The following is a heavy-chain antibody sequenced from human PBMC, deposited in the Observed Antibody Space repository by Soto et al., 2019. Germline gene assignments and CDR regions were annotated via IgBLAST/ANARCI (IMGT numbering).Heavy chain of an antibody. D-gene: IGHD5-12*01. Sequence: AASVKVSCKASGGTFSSYAISWVRQAPGQGLEWMGGIIPIFGTANYAQKFQGRVTITADESTSTAYMELSSLRSEDTAVYYCARNRRDGYNYSTWGQGTLVTVSS. CDR1: GGTFSSYA. CDR3: ARNRRDGYNYST. V-gene: IGHV1-69*13. CDR2: IIPIFGTA. J-gene: IGHJ5*02.